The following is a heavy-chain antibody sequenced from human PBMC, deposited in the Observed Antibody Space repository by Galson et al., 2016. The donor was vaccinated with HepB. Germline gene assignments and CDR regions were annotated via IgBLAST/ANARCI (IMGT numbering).Heavy chain of an antibody. CDR2: ITPSSSTV. D-gene: IGHD6-6*01. CDR1: GFTFSTYS. CDR3: ARSPPVVHMTKNMDV. J-gene: IGHJ6*03. Sequence: SLRLSCAVSGFTFSTYSMNWVRQAPGKGPEWISYITPSSSTVYYADSVKGRFTISRDNAKKTLYQQMSRLRGEDTAVYYCARSPPVVHMTKNMDVWGKGTSVTVSS. V-gene: IGHV3-48*01.